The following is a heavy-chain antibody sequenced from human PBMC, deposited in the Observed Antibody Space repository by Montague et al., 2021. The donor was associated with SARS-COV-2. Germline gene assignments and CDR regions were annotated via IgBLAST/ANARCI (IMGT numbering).Heavy chain of an antibody. V-gene: IGHV4-39*01. Sequence: SETLSLTCTVSGGSISGSSYYWAWIRQPPGKGLEWIGSIYYRGSTYYNPSLKSRVFISVDTSKNQLSLTLTSVTAADTAVYYCATQEDPSGWIPGPFDFWGQGTLLSVSS. CDR3: ATQEDPSGWIPGPFDF. CDR2: IYYRGST. CDR1: GGSISGSSYY. J-gene: IGHJ4*02. D-gene: IGHD6-19*01.